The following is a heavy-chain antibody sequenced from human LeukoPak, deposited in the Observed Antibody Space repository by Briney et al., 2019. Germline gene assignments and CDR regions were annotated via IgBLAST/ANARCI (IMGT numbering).Heavy chain of an antibody. J-gene: IGHJ4*02. CDR3: STVNDYGGYEDY. Sequence: PSQTLSLTCTVSGGSISSGDYYWSWIRQPPGKGLEWIGYIYYSGSTYYNPSLKSRVTISVDTSKNQFSLKLSSVTAADTAVYYCSTVNDYGGYEDYWGQGTLVTVSS. CDR2: IYYSGST. V-gene: IGHV4-30-4*01. CDR1: GGSISSGDYY. D-gene: IGHD4-17*01.